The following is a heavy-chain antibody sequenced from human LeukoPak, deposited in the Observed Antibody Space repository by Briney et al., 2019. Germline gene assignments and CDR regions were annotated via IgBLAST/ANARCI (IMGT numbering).Heavy chain of an antibody. V-gene: IGHV1-18*04. CDR1: GYTFTSYG. CDR2: ISAYNGNT. CDR3: ARDGFTITMVRGVIINWFDP. D-gene: IGHD3-10*01. Sequence: GASVKVSCKASGYTFTSYGISWVRQAPGQGREWMGWISAYNGNTNYAQKLQGRVTMTTDTSTSTAYMELRSLRSDDTAVYYCARDGFTITMVRGVIINWFDPWGQGTLVTVSS. J-gene: IGHJ5*02.